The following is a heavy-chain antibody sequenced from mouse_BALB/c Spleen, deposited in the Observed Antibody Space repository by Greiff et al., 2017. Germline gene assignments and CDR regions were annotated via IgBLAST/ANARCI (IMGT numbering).Heavy chain of an antibody. Sequence: QVQLQQPGAELVKPGASVKLSCKASGYTFTSYWMHWVKQRPGQGLEWIGEINPSNGRTNYNEKFKSKATLTVDKSSSTAYMQLSSLTSEDSAVYYCARSYGSSYWYFDVWGAGTAVTVSS. J-gene: IGHJ1*01. CDR2: INPSNGRT. D-gene: IGHD1-1*01. CDR1: GYTFTSYW. CDR3: ARSYGSSYWYFDV. V-gene: IGHV1S81*02.